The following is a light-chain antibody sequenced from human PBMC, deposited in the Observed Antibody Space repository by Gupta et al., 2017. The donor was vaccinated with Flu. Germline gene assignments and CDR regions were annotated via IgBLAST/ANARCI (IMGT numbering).Light chain of an antibody. V-gene: IGKV4-1*01. Sequence: DIVMTQSLDSLAVSLGERATINCKSSQSILYSSNNKNYLAWYQQKPGQPPKLLIYWSSTRESGVPDRFRGSGSVTDFTLTISSLQAEDVAVYYCQQYYSTPTFGGGTKVEIK. CDR1: QSILYSSNNKNY. CDR3: QQYYSTPT. J-gene: IGKJ4*01. CDR2: WSS.